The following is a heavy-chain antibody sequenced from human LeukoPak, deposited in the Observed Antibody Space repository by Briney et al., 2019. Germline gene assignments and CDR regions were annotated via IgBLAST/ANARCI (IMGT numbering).Heavy chain of an antibody. J-gene: IGHJ4*02. CDR2: IRYDGSNK. CDR3: XKRGGYCSSTSCYRGFXX. D-gene: IGHD2-2*01. V-gene: IGHV3-30*02. CDR1: GFTFSSYG. Sequence: PGGSLRLSCAASGFTFSSYGMHWVRQAPGKGLEWVAFIRYDGSNKYYADSVKGRFTISRDNSKNTLYLQMNSLRAEDTAVYYCXKRGGYCSSTSCYRGFXXWGQGTLXT.